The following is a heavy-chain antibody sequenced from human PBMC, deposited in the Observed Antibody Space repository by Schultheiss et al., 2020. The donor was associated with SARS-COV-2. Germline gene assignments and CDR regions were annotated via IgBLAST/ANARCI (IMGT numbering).Heavy chain of an antibody. D-gene: IGHD4-17*01. Sequence: GGSLRLSCAASGFTFSSYAMSWVRQAPGKGLEWVSAISGSGGSTYYADSVKGRFTISRDNSKNTLYLQMNSLRAEDTAVYYCAKDLGKYDYGDYVDAFDIWGQGTMVTVSS. CDR3: AKDLGKYDYGDYVDAFDI. V-gene: IGHV3-23*01. J-gene: IGHJ3*02. CDR2: ISGSGGST. CDR1: GFTFSSYA.